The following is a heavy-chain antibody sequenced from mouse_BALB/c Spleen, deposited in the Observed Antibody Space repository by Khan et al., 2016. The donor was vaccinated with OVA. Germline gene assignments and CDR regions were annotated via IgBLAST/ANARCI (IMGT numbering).Heavy chain of an antibody. CDR3: AXTARIKY. J-gene: IGHJ2*01. V-gene: IGHV3-1*02. Sequence: TPSQSLSLTCTVTGYSITSGYGWNWIRQLPGNKLEWMGYISYSGSTNYNPSLKSRISITRDTSKNQFFLQLNSVTTEDTATYYCAXTARIKYWGQGTTLTVSS. D-gene: IGHD1-2*01. CDR1: GYSITSGYG. CDR2: ISYSGST.